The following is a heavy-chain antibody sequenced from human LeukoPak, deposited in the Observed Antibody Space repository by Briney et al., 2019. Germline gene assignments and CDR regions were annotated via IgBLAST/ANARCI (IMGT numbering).Heavy chain of an antibody. D-gene: IGHD4/OR15-4a*01. CDR3: AREGAVYYYYMDV. J-gene: IGHJ6*03. V-gene: IGHV4-61*02. Sequence: PSQTLSLTCTVSGGPISSGSYYWSWIRQPAGKGLEWIGRIYTSGRTNYNPSLKSRVTISVDTSKNQFSLKLSPVTAADTAVYYCAREGAVYYYYMDVWGKGTTVTISS. CDR1: GGPISSGSYY. CDR2: IYTSGRT.